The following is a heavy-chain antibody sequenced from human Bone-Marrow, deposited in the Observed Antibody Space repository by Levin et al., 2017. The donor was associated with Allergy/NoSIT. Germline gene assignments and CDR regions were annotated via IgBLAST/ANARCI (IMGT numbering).Heavy chain of an antibody. D-gene: IGHD2-15*01. CDR3: ARGDCYSGSCYGPDWFDP. J-gene: IGHJ5*02. CDR1: GYSFTSYK. V-gene: IGHV1-8*01. Sequence: GGSLRLSCKTSGYSFTSYKVYWVRQAPGQGLEWMGYINPNSGNTGYAQKFQGRVIMTRNSSITTAYMELSGLRFEDTAIYYCARGDCYSGSCYGPDWFDPWGQGTQVTVSS. CDR2: INPNSGNT.